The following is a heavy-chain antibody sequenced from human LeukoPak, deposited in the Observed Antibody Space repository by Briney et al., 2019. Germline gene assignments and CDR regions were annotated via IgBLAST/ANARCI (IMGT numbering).Heavy chain of an antibody. V-gene: IGHV2-70*11. CDR1: GFSLSTSGMC. D-gene: IGHD3-22*01. Sequence: SGPTLVNPTQTLTLTCTFSGFSLSTSGMCVSWIRQPPGKALEWLARIDWDDDKYYSTSLKTRLTISKDTSKNQVVLTMTNMDPVDTATYYCARLYYDSSGYLSFDPWGQGTLVTVS. CDR3: ARLYYDSSGYLSFDP. J-gene: IGHJ5*02. CDR2: IDWDDDK.